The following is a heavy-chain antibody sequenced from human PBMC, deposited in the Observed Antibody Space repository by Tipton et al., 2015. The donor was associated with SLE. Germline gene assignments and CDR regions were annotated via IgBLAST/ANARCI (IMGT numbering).Heavy chain of an antibody. Sequence: SLRLSCAASGFTFSSYAMHWVRQAPGKGLEWVAYIQHGAATKYYADSVKGRFTISRDNSKDTLYLQMNSLRVEDTAVYYCAKGGTGKFDYWGQGTLVTVSS. J-gene: IGHJ4*02. CDR2: IQHGAATK. CDR3: AKGGTGKFDY. CDR1: GFTFSSYA. V-gene: IGHV3-30*02. D-gene: IGHD7-27*01.